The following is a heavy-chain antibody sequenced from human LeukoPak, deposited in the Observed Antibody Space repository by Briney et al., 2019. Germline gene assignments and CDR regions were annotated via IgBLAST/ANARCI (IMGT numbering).Heavy chain of an antibody. CDR1: GGSISSYY. CDR3: ARSSPVYDFWSGYYKGYFDY. D-gene: IGHD3-3*01. CDR2: IYTSGST. J-gene: IGHJ4*02. Sequence: SGTLSLTCAVSGGSISSYYWSWIRQPPGKGLEWVGYIYTSGSTNYNPSLKRRVTISVDTSKNQFSLKLSSVTAADTAVYYCARSSPVYDFWSGYYKGYFDYWGQGTLVTVSS. V-gene: IGHV4-4*09.